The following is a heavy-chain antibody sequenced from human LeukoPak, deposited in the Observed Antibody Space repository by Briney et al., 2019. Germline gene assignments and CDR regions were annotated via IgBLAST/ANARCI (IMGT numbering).Heavy chain of an antibody. D-gene: IGHD1-26*01. V-gene: IGHV1-69*04. CDR1: GGTFSSYA. J-gene: IGHJ4*02. Sequence: SVKVSCKASGGTFSSYAISWVRQAPGQGLEWMGRIIPIFGIANYAQKFQGRVTITADKSTSTAYMELSSLRSEDTAVYYCATNVAGATDYWGQGTLVTVSS. CDR2: IIPIFGIA. CDR3: ATNVAGATDY.